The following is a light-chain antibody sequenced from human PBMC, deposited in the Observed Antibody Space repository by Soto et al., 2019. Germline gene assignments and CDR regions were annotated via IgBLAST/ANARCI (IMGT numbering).Light chain of an antibody. J-gene: IGKJ1*01. V-gene: IGKV3-15*01. CDR1: QTVNSD. CDR3: PEYTDWPRT. CDR2: GAY. Sequence: DIVLTQSPVTLSASPGESATLSCRASQTVNSDLAWYQQKPGQAPRLLIYGAYIRAVGIPARFSGSGSGADFTLTIRSLQFEDFALYFSPEYTDWPRTFGQGTRV.